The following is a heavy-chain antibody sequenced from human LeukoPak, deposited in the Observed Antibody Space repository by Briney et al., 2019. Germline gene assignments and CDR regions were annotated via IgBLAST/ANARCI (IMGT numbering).Heavy chain of an antibody. J-gene: IGHJ3*02. Sequence: GGSLRLSCAASGFTFSSYWMSWVRQAPGKGLEWVANIKQDGSEKCYVDSVKGRFTISRDNANNSLYLQMNSLRAEDTAVYYCASLKNSGWGNAFHIWGQGTMVTVSS. CDR3: ASLKNSGWGNAFHI. CDR2: IKQDGSEK. V-gene: IGHV3-7*01. CDR1: GFTFSSYW. D-gene: IGHD6-19*01.